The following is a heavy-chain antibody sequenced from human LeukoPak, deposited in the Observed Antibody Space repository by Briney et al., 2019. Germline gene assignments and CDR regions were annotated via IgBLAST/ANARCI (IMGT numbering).Heavy chain of an antibody. D-gene: IGHD2-8*01. Sequence: SETLSLTCTVSGGSISSSPYYWSWIRQPAGKGLEWIGRIYTSGSTNYNPSLKSRVTMSVDTSKNQFSLKLSSVTAADTAVYYCARHSFGTRHYWGQGTLVTVSS. CDR1: GGSISSSPYY. J-gene: IGHJ4*02. CDR2: IYTSGST. CDR3: ARHSFGTRHY. V-gene: IGHV4-61*02.